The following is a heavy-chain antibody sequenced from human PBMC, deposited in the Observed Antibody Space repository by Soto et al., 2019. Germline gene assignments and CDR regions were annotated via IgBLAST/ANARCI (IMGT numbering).Heavy chain of an antibody. CDR1: GGSISSGDYY. V-gene: IGHV4-30-4*01. J-gene: IGHJ4*02. CDR2: IYYSVSN. CDR3: ARGGVRSAMFDYYFDY. Sequence: PSETLSLTCTVSGGSISSGDYYWSWLRQPPGKDLEWIGYIYYSVSNYYNPSLKSRVTISVDTSKNQFSLKLSSVTAADTAVYYCARGGVRSAMFDYYFDYWGQGTLVTVSS. D-gene: IGHD3-10*02.